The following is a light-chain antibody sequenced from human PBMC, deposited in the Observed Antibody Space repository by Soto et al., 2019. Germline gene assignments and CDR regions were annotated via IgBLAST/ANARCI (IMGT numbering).Light chain of an antibody. CDR3: QQSYGTPIT. CDR1: QTIVTY. CDR2: SAS. Sequence: DIQVTQSPPSLSAAVGDRVTISCRASQTIVTYSNWYQHKPGKAPKLLVYSASTLQSGVPSRFRGSGSGTDFTLTISSLQPDDFATYYCQQSYGTPITFGQGTRLEIK. J-gene: IGKJ5*01. V-gene: IGKV1-39*01.